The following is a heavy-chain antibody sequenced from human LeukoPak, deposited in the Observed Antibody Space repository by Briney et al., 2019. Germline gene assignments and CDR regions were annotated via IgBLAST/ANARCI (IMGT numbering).Heavy chain of an antibody. V-gene: IGHV3-21*01. CDR3: ARARGDIVETATMGSY. CDR1: GLTFSRYS. Sequence: GGSLRLPCGASGLTFSRYSMHWVTRAPGKGREGVSSISSSRSYIHYADSVRRRFPLPRHNAKNSLYLQLNHESGEDSAVYYCARARGDIVETATMGSYWGQGTLVTVSS. J-gene: IGHJ4*02. CDR2: ISSSRSYI. D-gene: IGHD5-18*01.